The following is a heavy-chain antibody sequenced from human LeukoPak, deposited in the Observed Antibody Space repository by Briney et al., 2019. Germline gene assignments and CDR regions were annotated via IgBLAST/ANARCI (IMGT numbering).Heavy chain of an antibody. D-gene: IGHD6-19*01. CDR3: ARVRTGSGWSFDS. V-gene: IGHV3-7*05. CDR2: IKQDGSEE. Sequence: PGGSLRLSCAASGFTFSSYAMSWVRQAPGKGLEWVATIKQDGSEEYYMDSVKGRFIISRDNAKNSLYLQMNSLRAEDTALYYCARVRTGSGWSFDSWGQGTLVTVSS. CDR1: GFTFSSYA. J-gene: IGHJ4*02.